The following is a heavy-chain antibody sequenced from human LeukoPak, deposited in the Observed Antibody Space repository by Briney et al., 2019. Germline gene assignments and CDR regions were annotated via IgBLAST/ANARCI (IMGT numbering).Heavy chain of an antibody. CDR3: ARGHYDFWSGYSVWRGDY. V-gene: IGHV3-11*04. J-gene: IGHJ4*02. CDR1: GFTVSSNY. D-gene: IGHD3-3*01. Sequence: PGGSLRLSCAASGFTVSSNYMSWVRQAPGKGLEWVSYISSSGSTIYYADSVKGRFTISRDNAKNSLYLQMNSLRAEDTAVYYCARGHYDFWSGYSVWRGDYWGQGTLVTVSS. CDR2: ISSSGSTI.